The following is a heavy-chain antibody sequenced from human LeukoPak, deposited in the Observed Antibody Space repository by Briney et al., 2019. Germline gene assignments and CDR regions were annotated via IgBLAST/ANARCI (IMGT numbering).Heavy chain of an antibody. CDR1: GFTISRNY. CDR3: ARDRDSYGFDY. D-gene: IGHD5-18*01. CDR2: TYSAGST. Sequence: GGSLRLSCAASGFTISRNYMSGGREAPGKGGEWFSVTYSAGSTYYAASVKCRFTISRDNSKNTLYLQMNSLRAEDTAVYYCARDRDSYGFDYWGQGTLVTVSS. J-gene: IGHJ4*02. V-gene: IGHV3-53*01.